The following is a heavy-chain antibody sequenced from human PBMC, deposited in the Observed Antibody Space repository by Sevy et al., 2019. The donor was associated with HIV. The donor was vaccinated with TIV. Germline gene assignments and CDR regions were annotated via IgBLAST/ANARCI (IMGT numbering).Heavy chain of an antibody. J-gene: IGHJ4*02. CDR2: IKSKTDGGTI. CDR1: GFTFSNAW. CDR3: ASRHYYGAGSYPDS. V-gene: IGHV3-15*01. D-gene: IGHD3-10*01. Sequence: GGSLRLSCAASGFTFSNAWMSWVRQAPGKGLEWVGRIKSKTDGGTIDYAAPVKSRFSISRDDSTHTLYLQMNSLKIEDTAVYYCASRHYYGAGSYPDSWGQGILVTVSS.